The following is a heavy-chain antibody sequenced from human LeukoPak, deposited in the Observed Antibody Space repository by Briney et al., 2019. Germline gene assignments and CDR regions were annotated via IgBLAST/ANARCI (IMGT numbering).Heavy chain of an antibody. CDR2: INPNSGGT. J-gene: IGHJ4*02. V-gene: IGHV1-2*06. CDR3: ASSTYYYDSSGYNFAY. CDR1: GYTFTGYY. D-gene: IGHD3-22*01. Sequence: ASVKVSCKASGYTFTGYYMHWVRQAPGQGLEWMGRINPNSGGTNYAQKFQGRVTITTDESTSTAYMELSSLRSEDTAVYYCASSTYYYDSSGYNFAYWGQGTLVTVSS.